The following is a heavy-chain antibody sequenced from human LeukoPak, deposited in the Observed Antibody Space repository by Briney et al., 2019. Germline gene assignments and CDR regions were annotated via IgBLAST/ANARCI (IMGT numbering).Heavy chain of an antibody. CDR2: IIPIFGTA. V-gene: IGHV1-69*01. Sequence: SVKVSCKASGGTFSSYAISWVRQAPGQGLEWMGGIIPIFGTADCAKKFQGRVTITADESTSTAYMELSSLRSEDTAVYYCARDGGYAYDSSGYYLGWGQGTLVTVSS. D-gene: IGHD3-22*01. J-gene: IGHJ4*02. CDR1: GGTFSSYA. CDR3: ARDGGYAYDSSGYYLG.